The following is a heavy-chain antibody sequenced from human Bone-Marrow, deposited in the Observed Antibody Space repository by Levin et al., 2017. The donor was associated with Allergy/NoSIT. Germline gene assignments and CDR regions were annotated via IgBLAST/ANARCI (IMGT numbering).Heavy chain of an antibody. CDR3: ATVKLRCSGYVFDY. Sequence: KPGGSLRLSCAASGFTFSDAWMSWVRQAPGKGLEWVGRIKTQTDGGTTDYAAPVQGRFMITRDDSKNTLDLQMNSLKTEDTAVYYCATVKLRCSGYVFDYWGQGTLVTVSS. D-gene: IGHD5-12*01. CDR1: GFTFSDAW. CDR2: IKTQTDGGTT. V-gene: IGHV3-15*01. J-gene: IGHJ4*02.